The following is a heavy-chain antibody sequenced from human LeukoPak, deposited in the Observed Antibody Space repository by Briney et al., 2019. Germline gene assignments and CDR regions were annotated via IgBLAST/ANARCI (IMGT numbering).Heavy chain of an antibody. CDR1: GGSISSSSYY. CDR2: IYYSGST. J-gene: IGHJ4*02. D-gene: IGHD2-21*02. Sequence: SETLSLTCTVSGGSISSSSYYWGWIRQPPGKGLEWIGSIYYSGSTYHNPSLKSRVTISVDTSKNQFSLKLSSVTAADTAVYYCARHVVVTATPFDYWGQGTLVTVSS. V-gene: IGHV4-39*01. CDR3: ARHVVVTATPFDY.